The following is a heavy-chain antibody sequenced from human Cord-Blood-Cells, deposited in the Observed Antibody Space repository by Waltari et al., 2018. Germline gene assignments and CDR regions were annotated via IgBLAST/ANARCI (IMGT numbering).Heavy chain of an antibody. D-gene: IGHD7-27*01. V-gene: IGHV1-2*02. CDR2: INPNSGGT. CDR3: ARTGDSNAFDI. Sequence: QVQLVQSGAAVKKPGASVTVSCKASGYTFTGHYMHRVRQAPGQGLGWLGWINPNSGGTNYAQKFQGRVTMTRDTSISTAYMELRRLRSDDTAVYYCARTGDSNAFDIWGQGTMVTVSS. J-gene: IGHJ3*02. CDR1: GYTFTGHY.